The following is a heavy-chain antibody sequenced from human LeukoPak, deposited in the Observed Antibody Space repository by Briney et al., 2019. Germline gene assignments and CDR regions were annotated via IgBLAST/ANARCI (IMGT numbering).Heavy chain of an antibody. J-gene: IGHJ5*02. CDR2: INHSGST. V-gene: IGHV4-34*01. D-gene: IGHD3-9*01. CDR3: ARGRGYYDILTGYRNWFDP. Sequence: SETLSLTCAVSGEAFTGYYWSWIRQPPGKGLEWIGEINHSGSTNYNPSLKSRVTISVDTSKNQFSLKLSSVTAADTAVYYCARGRGYYDILTGYRNWFDPWGQGTLVTVSS. CDR1: GEAFTGYY.